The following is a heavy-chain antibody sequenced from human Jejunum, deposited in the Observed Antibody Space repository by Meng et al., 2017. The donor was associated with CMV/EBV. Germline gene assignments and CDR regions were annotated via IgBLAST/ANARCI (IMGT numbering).Heavy chain of an antibody. CDR3: VRQDSTSWDFDF. CDR2: INPNSGDT. V-gene: IGHV1-2*04. D-gene: IGHD6-6*01. CDR1: GYTFTGYY. Sequence: CKSSGYTFTGYYIHWVRQAPGQGIEWMGWINPNSGDTNYAQKFQGWVTTTRDTSISTAYMELTRLTSYDTGVYYCVRQDSTSWDFDFWGQGTLVTVS. J-gene: IGHJ4*02.